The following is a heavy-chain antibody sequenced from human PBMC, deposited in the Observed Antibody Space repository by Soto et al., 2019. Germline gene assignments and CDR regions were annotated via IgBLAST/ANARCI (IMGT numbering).Heavy chain of an antibody. V-gene: IGHV3-21*01. J-gene: IGHJ6*02. CDR1: GFTFSNYW. CDR3: ARDRGRGRGVLPLYYGMDV. CDR2: ISINNSYI. Sequence: GGSLRLSCAASGFTFSNYWMHWVRQAPGKGLVWVSSISINNSYIYYADSVKGRFTISRDNAKNSLYLQMNSLRAEDTAVYYCARDRGRGRGVLPLYYGMDVWGQGTTVTVSS. D-gene: IGHD3-10*01.